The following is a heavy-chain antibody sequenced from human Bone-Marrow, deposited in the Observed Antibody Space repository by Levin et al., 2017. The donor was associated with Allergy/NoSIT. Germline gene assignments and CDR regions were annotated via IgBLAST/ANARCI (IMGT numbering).Heavy chain of an antibody. J-gene: IGHJ4*02. Sequence: SETLSLTCTVSGGSISSSSYYWGWIRQPPGKGLEWIGSIYYSGSTYYNPSLKSRVTISVDTSKNQFSLKLSSVTAADTAVYYCARPRKDSSGYYFFDYWGQGTLVTVSS. CDR3: ARPRKDSSGYYFFDY. CDR1: GGSISSSSYY. CDR2: IYYSGST. D-gene: IGHD3-22*01. V-gene: IGHV4-39*01.